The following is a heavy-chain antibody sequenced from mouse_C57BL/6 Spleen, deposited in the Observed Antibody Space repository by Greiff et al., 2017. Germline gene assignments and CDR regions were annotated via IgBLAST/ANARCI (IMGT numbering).Heavy chain of an antibody. CDR3: ARGFITTVVGPSYAMDY. CDR2: ISGGGGNT. Sequence: DVMLVESGGGLVKPGGSLKLSCAASGFTFSSYTMSWVRQTPEKRLEWVATISGGGGNTYYPDSVKGRVTISRDNAKNTLYLQMSSLRSEDTALYYCARGFITTVVGPSYAMDYWGQGTSVTVSS. D-gene: IGHD1-1*01. CDR1: GFTFSSYT. V-gene: IGHV5-9*01. J-gene: IGHJ4*01.